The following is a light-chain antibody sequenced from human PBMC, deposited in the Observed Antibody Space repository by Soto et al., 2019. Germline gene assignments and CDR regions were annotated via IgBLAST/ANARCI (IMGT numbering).Light chain of an antibody. Sequence: EIVLTQSPGTLSLSPGERATLSCRASQSVSSSYLAWYQQKPGQAPRVLIYGASSRATGIPDRFSGSGSGTDFTLTINRLEPEDFAVYYCQQYGSSPPNTFGQGTKLEIK. CDR3: QQYGSSPPNT. CDR1: QSVSSSY. V-gene: IGKV3-20*01. J-gene: IGKJ2*01. CDR2: GAS.